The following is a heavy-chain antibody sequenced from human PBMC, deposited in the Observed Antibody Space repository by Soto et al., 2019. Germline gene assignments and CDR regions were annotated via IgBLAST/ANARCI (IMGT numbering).Heavy chain of an antibody. CDR1: GFTFNNYW. CDR3: ARGALGSYYFDY. D-gene: IGHD3-16*01. Sequence: EVQLVESGGGLFQPGGSLRLSCAASGFTFNNYWIHWVRQAPGKGLVWVSRIKYDATSTNYADSVKGRFSISRDNAKNTVYLQMSSLRGDDTAVYYCARGALGSYYFDYWCQGTLVTVSS. CDR2: IKYDATST. J-gene: IGHJ4*02. V-gene: IGHV3-74*01.